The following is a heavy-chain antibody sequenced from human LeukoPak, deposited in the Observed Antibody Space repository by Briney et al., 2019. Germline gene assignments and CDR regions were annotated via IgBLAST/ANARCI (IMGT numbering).Heavy chain of an antibody. D-gene: IGHD3-3*01. CDR3: ARHAISYDFWSGYYDD. V-gene: IGHV4-39*01. CDR1: GGSISSSSYY. Sequence: PSETLSLTCTVSGGSISSSSYYWGWIRQPPGKGLEWIGSIYYSGSTYYNPSLKSRVTISVDTSKNQFSLKLSSVTAADTAVYYCARHAISYDFWSGYYDDWGQGTLVTVSS. J-gene: IGHJ4*02. CDR2: IYYSGST.